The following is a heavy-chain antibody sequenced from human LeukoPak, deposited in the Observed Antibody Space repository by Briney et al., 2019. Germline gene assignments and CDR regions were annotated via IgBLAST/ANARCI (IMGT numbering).Heavy chain of an antibody. V-gene: IGHV1-69*04. J-gene: IGHJ5*02. Sequence: GASVKVSCKASGGTFSSYAISWVRQAPGQGLEWMGRIIPILGIANYAQKFQGRVTITADKSTSTAYTELSSLRSEDTAVYYCARDSLQYFDWFLPHLSPSEGDWFDPWGQGTLVTVSS. CDR3: ARDSLQYFDWFLPHLSPSEGDWFDP. CDR2: IIPILGIA. D-gene: IGHD3-9*01. CDR1: GGTFSSYA.